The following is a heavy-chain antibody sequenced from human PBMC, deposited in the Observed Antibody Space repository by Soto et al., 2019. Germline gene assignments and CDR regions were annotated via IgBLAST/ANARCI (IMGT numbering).Heavy chain of an antibody. CDR2: VSGYTGNT. J-gene: IGHJ6*02. CDR1: GYIFTNDD. CDR3: ARFGSAPYYYYGVDV. V-gene: IGHV1-18*01. Sequence: QVQLVQSETEVKKPGASVKVSCKASGYIFTNDDITWVRQAPGQGLEWMGWVSGYTGNTKHAQKFQDRVTMTTDTSTNTVYMELRSLRSDDTAVYYCARFGSAPYYYYGVDVWGQGTTVFVSS. D-gene: IGHD3-10*01.